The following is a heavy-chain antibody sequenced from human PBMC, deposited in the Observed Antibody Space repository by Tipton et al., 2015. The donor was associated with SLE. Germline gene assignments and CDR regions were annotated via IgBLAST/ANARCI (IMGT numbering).Heavy chain of an antibody. J-gene: IGHJ5*02. V-gene: IGHV4-4*07. CDR1: GGSITNHY. Sequence: TLSLTCTVSGGSITNHYWNWIRQPAGKGLEWIGRIYTSGSTHYNPSLKSRVSISVDTSKNQVSLKLTSVTAADTGVYYCASGGYYASGSYYGGWFDPWGQGTLVTVSS. D-gene: IGHD3-10*01. CDR3: ASGGYYASGSYYGGWFDP. CDR2: IYTSGST.